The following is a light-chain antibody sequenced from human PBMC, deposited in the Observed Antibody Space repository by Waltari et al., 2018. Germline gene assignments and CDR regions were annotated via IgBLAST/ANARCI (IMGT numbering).Light chain of an antibody. CDR2: GQD. J-gene: IGLJ3*02. CDR3: LSRDTTSTRV. CDR1: SLRRDY. V-gene: IGLV3-19*01. Sequence: SSELTQDPAVSVALGKTVSITCQGDSLRRDYASWYQQRPGQAPILILYGQDNRPTGIPDRVSGSTSGNTASLTSTGAQAEDEADYYCLSRDTTSTRVFGGGTRLTV.